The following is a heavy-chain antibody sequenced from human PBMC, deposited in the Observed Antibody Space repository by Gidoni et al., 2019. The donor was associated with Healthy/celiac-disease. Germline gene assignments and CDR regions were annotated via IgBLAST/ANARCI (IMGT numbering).Heavy chain of an antibody. Sequence: EVQLVESGGGLVKPGGSLRLSCAASGFTFSNAWMSWVRQAPGKGLEWVGRIKSKTDGGTTDYAAPVKCRFTIYRADSTHKLYLQMHSLKTADIALYSCTTRYSSGLGLFWGQGTMVTVSS. V-gene: IGHV3-15*01. CDR3: TTRYSSGLGLF. D-gene: IGHD6-19*01. CDR2: IKSKTDGGTT. J-gene: IGHJ4*02. CDR1: GFTFSNAW.